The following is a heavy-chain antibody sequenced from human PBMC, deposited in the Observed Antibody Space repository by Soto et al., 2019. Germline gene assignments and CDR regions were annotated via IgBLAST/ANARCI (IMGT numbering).Heavy chain of an antibody. CDR3: AREMATPPQYLDY. D-gene: IGHD2-15*01. CDR1: GGSISSGDYY. CDR2: IDHSGST. Sequence: SETLSLTCTVSGGSISSGDYYWSWIRQPPGKGLEWIGYIDHSGSTHYNPSLKSRVTMSVDTSRNQFSLKLTSVTAADTAMYYCAREMATPPQYLDYWGQGALVTVSS. V-gene: IGHV4-30-4*01. J-gene: IGHJ4*02.